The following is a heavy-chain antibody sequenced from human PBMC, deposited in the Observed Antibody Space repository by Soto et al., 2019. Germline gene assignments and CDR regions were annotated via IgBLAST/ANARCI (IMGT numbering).Heavy chain of an antibody. D-gene: IGHD3-10*01. CDR2: LNGSGGST. CDR3: ARGFSAGKGSPPDY. CDR1: GFTFSNYA. Sequence: PGGSLRLSCAASGFTFSNYAMTWVRQAPGKGPERVSGLNGSGGSTSSADSVKGRFAISRDNSKNTLYLQMNSLRDGDTAVYYCARGFSAGKGSPPDYWGQGTLVTVSS. J-gene: IGHJ4*02. V-gene: IGHV3-23*01.